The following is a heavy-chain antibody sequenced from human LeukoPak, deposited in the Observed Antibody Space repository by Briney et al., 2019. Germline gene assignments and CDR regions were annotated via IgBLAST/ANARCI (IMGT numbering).Heavy chain of an antibody. J-gene: IGHJ6*03. CDR2: ISSSSSTI. Sequence: GGSLRLSCAASGFTFSSYSMNWVRQAPGKGLEWVSYISSSSSTIYYADSVKGRFTISRDNSKNTLYLQMNSLRAEDTAVYYCASLLGDMDVWGKGTTVTVSS. D-gene: IGHD2/OR15-2a*01. V-gene: IGHV3-48*01. CDR3: ASLLGDMDV. CDR1: GFTFSSYS.